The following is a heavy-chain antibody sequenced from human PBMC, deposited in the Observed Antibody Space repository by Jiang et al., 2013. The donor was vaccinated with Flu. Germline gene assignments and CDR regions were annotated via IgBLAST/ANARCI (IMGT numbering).Heavy chain of an antibody. CDR1: GFTFSSYA. J-gene: IGHJ4*02. Sequence: VQLLESGGGVVQPGRSLRLSCAASGFTFSSYAMHWVRQAPGKGLEWVAVISYDGSNKYYADSVKGRFTISRDNSKNTLYLQMNSLRAEDTAVYYCARDRDFDYWGQGTLVTVSS. D-gene: IGHD3-10*01. CDR3: ARDRDFDY. V-gene: IGHV3-30-3*01. CDR2: ISYDGSNK.